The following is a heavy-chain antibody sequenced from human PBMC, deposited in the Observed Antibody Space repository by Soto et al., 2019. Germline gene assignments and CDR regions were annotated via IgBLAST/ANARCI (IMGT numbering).Heavy chain of an antibody. CDR3: ARDLAAGDH. CDR2: INPASGST. J-gene: IGHJ4*02. D-gene: IGHD6-13*01. Sequence: QVQLVQSGAEVKKPGASVKLSCRTSGYTFTHYYIHWVRQAPGQGLEWLAIINPASGSTNYAQDFQGRVTLTMDTSPTTVYMELSGLRAEDTAIFYCARDLAAGDHWGQGTLVTLSS. V-gene: IGHV1-46*01. CDR1: GYTFTHYY.